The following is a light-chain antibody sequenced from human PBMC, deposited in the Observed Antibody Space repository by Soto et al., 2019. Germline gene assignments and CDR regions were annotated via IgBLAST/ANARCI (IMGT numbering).Light chain of an antibody. Sequence: DIQMTQSPSSLSASVGDRFTITCRASQSISSYLNWYQQKPGKAPKLLIYGASSLHSGVPSRFSGSGSGTDFTLTITSLQPEDFATYYCQQTHSTPPTFGQGTKVDI. V-gene: IGKV1-39*01. CDR1: QSISSY. CDR2: GAS. CDR3: QQTHSTPPT. J-gene: IGKJ1*01.